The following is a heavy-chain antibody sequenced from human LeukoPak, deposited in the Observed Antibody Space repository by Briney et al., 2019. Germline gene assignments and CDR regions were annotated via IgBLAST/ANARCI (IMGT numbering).Heavy chain of an antibody. D-gene: IGHD2-2*01. V-gene: IGHV3-30*18. Sequence: GGSLRLSCAASGFTFNNYGMHWVRQAPGKGLEWLAVISYDGRNKHYPDSVKGRFTISRDISTDTLWLQMDSLRTEDTAVYYCAKGPLRGTAAAIDYWGQGTLVTVSS. CDR1: GFTFNNYG. CDR2: ISYDGRNK. CDR3: AKGPLRGTAAAIDY. J-gene: IGHJ4*02.